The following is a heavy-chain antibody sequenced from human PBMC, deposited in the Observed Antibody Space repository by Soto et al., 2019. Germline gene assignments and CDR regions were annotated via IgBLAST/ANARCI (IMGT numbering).Heavy chain of an antibody. V-gene: IGHV1-58*01. CDR2: IVVGSGNT. Sequence: GASVKVSCKASTFTFTSSAVQWVRQARGQRLEWIGWIVVGSGNTKYAQNFQESVTITRDMSSGTAYLELSSLRSEDTAVYYCATHREGATYYFDYWGQGTLVTVSS. J-gene: IGHJ4*02. CDR3: ATHREGATYYFDY. D-gene: IGHD1-26*01. CDR1: TFTFTSSA.